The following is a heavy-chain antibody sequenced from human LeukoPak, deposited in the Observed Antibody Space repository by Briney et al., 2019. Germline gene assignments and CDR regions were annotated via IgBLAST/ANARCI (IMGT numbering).Heavy chain of an antibody. Sequence: GGSLRLSCAASGFTFSSYSMNWVRQAPGKGLEWVSSISSSSSYIYYADSVKGRFTISRDNAKNSLYLQMNSLRAEDTAVYYCARLPSTVVTPAYWGQGTLATVSS. CDR2: ISSSSSYI. CDR3: ARLPSTVVTPAY. V-gene: IGHV3-21*01. D-gene: IGHD4-23*01. CDR1: GFTFSSYS. J-gene: IGHJ4*02.